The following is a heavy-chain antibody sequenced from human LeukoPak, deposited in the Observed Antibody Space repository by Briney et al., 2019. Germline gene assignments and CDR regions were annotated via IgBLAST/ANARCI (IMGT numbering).Heavy chain of an antibody. D-gene: IGHD5-18*01. CDR1: GGSISSGGYY. Sequence: SETLSLTCTVSGGSISSGGYYWSWIRQHPGKGLEWIGYIYCSGSTYYNPSLKSRVTISVDTSKNQFSLKLSSVTAADTAVYYCASTTSTAPTGAYYYYGMDVWGQGTTVTVSS. CDR3: ASTTSTAPTGAYYYYGMDV. CDR2: IYCSGST. J-gene: IGHJ6*02. V-gene: IGHV4-31*03.